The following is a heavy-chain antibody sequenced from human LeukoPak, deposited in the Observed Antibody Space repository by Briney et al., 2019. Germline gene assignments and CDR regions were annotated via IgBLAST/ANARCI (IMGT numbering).Heavy chain of an antibody. V-gene: IGHV4-39*07. CDR2: IYYSGST. D-gene: IGHD5-24*01. CDR1: GGSISSTNNY. Sequence: SETLSLTCTVSGGSISSTNNYWGWIRQPPGKGLEWIGSIYYSGSTYYNPSLKSRVTLSVDASKNQFSLRLSSLTAADTAVYYCARGRYCSATICSGGDAFDIWGQGTVVTVSS. CDR3: ARGRYCSATICSGGDAFDI. J-gene: IGHJ3*02.